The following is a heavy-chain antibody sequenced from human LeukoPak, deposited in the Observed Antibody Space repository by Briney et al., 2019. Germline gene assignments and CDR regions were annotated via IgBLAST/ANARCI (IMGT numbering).Heavy chain of an antibody. Sequence: PGRSLRLSCEASGFTFSSYAMHWVRQAPGKGLERVAVIANDGRDKHCADSVKGRFTISRDNSKNTLYLQMNSLRAEDTAVYYCARDRSAPAKYDFDNWGQGALVTISS. D-gene: IGHD4/OR15-4a*01. CDR1: GFTFSSYA. V-gene: IGHV3-30*04. J-gene: IGHJ4*02. CDR3: ARDRSAPAKYDFDN. CDR2: IANDGRDK.